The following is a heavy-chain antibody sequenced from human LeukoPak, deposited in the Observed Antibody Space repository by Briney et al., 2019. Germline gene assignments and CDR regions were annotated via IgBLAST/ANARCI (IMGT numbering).Heavy chain of an antibody. V-gene: IGHV3-74*01. CDR3: ARATLNTQNAFDI. CDR2: IKSDGSTT. Sequence: GGSLRLSCAASKFTFSSYWMHWVRQAPGKGLVWVSRIKSDGSTTYYADSVKGRFTISRDNAKNTLYLQMDSLRAEDTAVYYCARATLNTQNAFDIWARRPMVTVSS. CDR1: KFTFSSYW. J-gene: IGHJ3*02.